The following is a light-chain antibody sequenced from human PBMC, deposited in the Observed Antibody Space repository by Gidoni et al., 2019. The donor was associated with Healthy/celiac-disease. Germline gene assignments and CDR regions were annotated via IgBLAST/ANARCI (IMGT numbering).Light chain of an antibody. Sequence: QSVLTQPPSVSGAPGQRLTISCTGRSSNIGAGYDVHWYQQLPGTAPKLLIYGNSNRPSGVPDRFSGSKSGTSASLAITGLQAEDEADYYCQSYDSSLSGSSVFGTGTKVTVL. J-gene: IGLJ1*01. CDR2: GNS. CDR3: QSYDSSLSGSSV. V-gene: IGLV1-40*01. CDR1: SSNIGAGYD.